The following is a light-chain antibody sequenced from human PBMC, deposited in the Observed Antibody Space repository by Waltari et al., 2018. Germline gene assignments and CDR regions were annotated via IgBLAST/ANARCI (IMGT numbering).Light chain of an antibody. J-gene: IGLJ3*02. CDR3: SSQSSNNVVL. CDR1: SSDGGSYNP. V-gene: IGLV2-14*03. Sequence: QSALTQPASVSGSPGQSITISCTGTSSDGGSYNPVSWYQDHPGQGPKVIIYDVSDRPSGVSARFSGSKSGNTASLTISGLQAEDEADYYCSSQSSNNVVLFGGGTKVTVL. CDR2: DVS.